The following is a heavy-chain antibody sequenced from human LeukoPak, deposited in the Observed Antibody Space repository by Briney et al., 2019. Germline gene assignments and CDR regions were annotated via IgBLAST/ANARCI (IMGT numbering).Heavy chain of an antibody. V-gene: IGHV4-38-2*01. CDR1: GYSISSGYY. Sequence: KSSETLSLTCAVSGYSISSGYYWGWIRQPPGKGLEWIGSIYHSGSTYYNPSLKSRVTISVDTSKNQFSLKLSSVTAADTAVYYCARRGNAGWAYWGQGTLVTVSS. J-gene: IGHJ4*02. CDR3: ARRGNAGWAY. D-gene: IGHD1-1*01. CDR2: IYHSGST.